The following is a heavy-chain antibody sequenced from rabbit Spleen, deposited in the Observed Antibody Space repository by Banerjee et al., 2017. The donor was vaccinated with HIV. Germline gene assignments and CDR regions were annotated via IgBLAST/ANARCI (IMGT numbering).Heavy chain of an antibody. D-gene: IGHD6-1*01. J-gene: IGHJ3*01. Sequence: QQQLEESGGGLVKPGGTLTLTCKASGFSFSSTYWICWVRQAPGKGLERIGCIDTGSGSTWYASWVNGRFTISRSTSLNTVDLKMTSLTVADTATYFCARRDLYTYGDVGLWGQGTLVTVS. CDR1: GFSFSSTYW. V-gene: IGHV1S43*01. CDR3: ARRDLYTYGDVGL. CDR2: IDTGSGST.